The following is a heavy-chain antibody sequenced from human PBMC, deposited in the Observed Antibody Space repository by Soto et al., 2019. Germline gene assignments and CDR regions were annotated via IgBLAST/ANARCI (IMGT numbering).Heavy chain of an antibody. CDR2: IWYDGSNK. CDR3: ARGGGGRGSGYYYGMDV. D-gene: IGHD3-16*01. J-gene: IGHJ6*02. CDR1: GFTFSSYG. Sequence: QVQLVESGGGVVQPGRSLRLSCAASGFTFSSYGMHWVRQAPGKGLEWVAVIWYDGSNKYYADSVKGRFTISRDNSKNPLYLQRNSLRGEDTAVYYCARGGGGRGSGYYYGMDVWGQGTTVTVSS. V-gene: IGHV3-33*01.